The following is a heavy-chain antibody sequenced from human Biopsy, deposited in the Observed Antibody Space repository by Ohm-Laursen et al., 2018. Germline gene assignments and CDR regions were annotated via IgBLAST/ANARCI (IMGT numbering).Heavy chain of an antibody. CDR1: GGSISSGGSY. CDR3: ARGDYFDSNGYFWFDP. V-gene: IGHV4-31*01. D-gene: IGHD3-22*01. J-gene: IGHJ5*02. CDR2: IFNSANT. Sequence: TLSLTCTVSGGSISSGGSYWSWIRQRPGKGLEWIGYIFNSANTYYNPSLKNLITISGDTSKNQFCLKLNSVTAADTAVYYCARGDYFDSNGYFWFDPWGQGTLVTVSS.